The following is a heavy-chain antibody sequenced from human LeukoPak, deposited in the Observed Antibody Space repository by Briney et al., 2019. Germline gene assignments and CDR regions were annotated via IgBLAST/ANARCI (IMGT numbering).Heavy chain of an antibody. Sequence: SVKVSCKASGFTFTSSAMQWVRQARGQRLEWIGWIVVGSGNTNYAQKLQGRVTMTTDTSTSTAYMELRSLRSDDTAVYYCARVGSGSYYNPPWFDPWGQGTLVTVSS. CDR2: IVVGSGNT. D-gene: IGHD3-10*01. V-gene: IGHV1-58*02. CDR1: GFTFTSSA. CDR3: ARVGSGSYYNPPWFDP. J-gene: IGHJ5*02.